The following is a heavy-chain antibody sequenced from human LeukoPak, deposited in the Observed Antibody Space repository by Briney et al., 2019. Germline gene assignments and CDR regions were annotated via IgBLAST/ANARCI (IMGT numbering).Heavy chain of an antibody. V-gene: IGHV3-15*01. CDR2: IKSKTDGGTT. J-gene: IGHJ5*02. D-gene: IGHD6-13*01. CDR3: ARGRNEQQLVLPHGGFDP. Sequence: GGSLRLSCAASGFTFSNARMSWVRQAPGKGLEWVGRIKSKTDGGTTDYAAPVKGRFTISRDDSKNTLYLQMNSLRAEDTAVYYCARGRNEQQLVLPHGGFDPWGQGTLVTVSS. CDR1: GFTFSNAR.